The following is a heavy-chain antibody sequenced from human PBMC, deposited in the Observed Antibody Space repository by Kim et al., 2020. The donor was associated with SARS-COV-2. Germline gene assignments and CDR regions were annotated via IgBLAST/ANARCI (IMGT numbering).Heavy chain of an antibody. Sequence: SETLSLTSTVSGGSISSYYWSWIRQPAGKGLEWIGRIYTSGSTNYNPSLKSRVTMSVDTSKNQFSLKLSSVTAADTAVYYCARDRRGWYSSSYYFDYWGQGTLVTVSS. CDR1: GGSISSYY. J-gene: IGHJ4*02. V-gene: IGHV4-4*07. CDR2: IYTSGST. D-gene: IGHD6-19*01. CDR3: ARDRRGWYSSSYYFDY.